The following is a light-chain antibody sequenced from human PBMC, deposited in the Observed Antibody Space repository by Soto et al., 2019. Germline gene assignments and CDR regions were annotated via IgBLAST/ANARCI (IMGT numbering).Light chain of an antibody. J-gene: IGKJ1*01. Sequence: EIVMTQSPATLSVSPGERATLSCRASQSVSSYLAWYQQKPGQAPRLLVYGASTRATGIPGRFSGSGSGTEFTLTISSLQSEDFEVYYCQQYNNGPPWTFGQGTKVEIK. CDR1: QSVSSY. CDR3: QQYNNGPPWT. CDR2: GAS. V-gene: IGKV3-15*01.